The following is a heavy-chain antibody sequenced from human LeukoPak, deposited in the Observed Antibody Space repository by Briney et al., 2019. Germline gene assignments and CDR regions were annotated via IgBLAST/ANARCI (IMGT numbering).Heavy chain of an antibody. CDR3: ARHGTLGSTTYPLDY. J-gene: IGHJ4*02. CDR2: IYYSGST. V-gene: IGHV4-59*08. CDR1: GGSISSYY. Sequence: SETLSLTCTVYGGSISSYYWSWIRQAPGKGLEWLGNIYYSGSTNYNPSLKSRVTVSVDTSKNQFSLKLSSVTAADTAVYYCARHGTLGSTTYPLDYWGQGTLVTVSS. D-gene: IGHD1-26*01.